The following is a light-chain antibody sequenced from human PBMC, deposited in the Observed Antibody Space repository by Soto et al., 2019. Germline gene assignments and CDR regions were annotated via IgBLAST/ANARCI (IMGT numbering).Light chain of an antibody. CDR1: QGISSY. J-gene: IGKJ5*01. CDR3: QQYDEHSIT. V-gene: IGKV1-9*01. CDR2: AAS. Sequence: IQLTQSPSSLSASVGDRVTITCRASQGISSYLAWYQQKPGKAPKLLIYAASTLQSGVPSRFSGSGSGTEFTLSISSLQPDDFGTYYCQQYDEHSITFGQGTRLEIK.